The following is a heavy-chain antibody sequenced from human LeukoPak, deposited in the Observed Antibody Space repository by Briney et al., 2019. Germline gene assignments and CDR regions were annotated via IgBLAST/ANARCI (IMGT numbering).Heavy chain of an antibody. CDR3: TRGLYDTSDFDY. Sequence: GGSLRLSFTASGFTFGDYAMSWVRQAPGKGLEWVGFIRSKAYGGTTEYAASVKGRFTISRDDSKSIAYLQMNSLKTEDTAVYYCTRGLYDTSDFDYWGQGTLVTVSS. D-gene: IGHD3-22*01. CDR2: IRSKAYGGTT. J-gene: IGHJ4*02. CDR1: GFTFGDYA. V-gene: IGHV3-49*04.